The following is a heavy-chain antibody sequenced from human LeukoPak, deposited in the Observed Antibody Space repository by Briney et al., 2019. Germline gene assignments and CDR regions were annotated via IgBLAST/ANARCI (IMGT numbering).Heavy chain of an antibody. J-gene: IGHJ4*02. Sequence: GGSLRLSCAASGFTFSSYSMNWVRQAPGKGLEWVSSISSSSSYIYYADSVKGRFTISRDNAKNSLYLQMNSLRAEDTAVYYCARDCSSTSCHDYWGQGTLVTVAS. D-gene: IGHD2-2*01. CDR1: GFTFSSYS. V-gene: IGHV3-21*01. CDR3: ARDCSSTSCHDY. CDR2: ISSSSSYI.